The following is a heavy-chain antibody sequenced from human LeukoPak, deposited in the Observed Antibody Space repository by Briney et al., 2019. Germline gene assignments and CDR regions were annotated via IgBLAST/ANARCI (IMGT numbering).Heavy chain of an antibody. V-gene: IGHV1-2*02. J-gene: IGHJ4*02. D-gene: IGHD6-13*01. CDR2: INPNSGGT. Sequence: ASVKVSCKASGYTFTGYYMHWVRRAPGQGLEWMGWINPNSGGTNYAQKFQGRVTMTRDTSISTAYMELSRLRSDDTAVYYCARGKGYSSSWYYCSDYWGQGTLVTVSS. CDR3: ARGKGYSSSWYYCSDY. CDR1: GYTFTGYY.